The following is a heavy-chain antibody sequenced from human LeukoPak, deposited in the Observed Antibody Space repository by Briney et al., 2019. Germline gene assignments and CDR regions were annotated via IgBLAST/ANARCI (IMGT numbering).Heavy chain of an antibody. D-gene: IGHD3-10*01. CDR3: VRPPMVRGLINRYYFDY. J-gene: IGHJ4*02. CDR1: GGSISRRSYN. Sequence: SETLSLTCIVSGGSISRRSYNWGWIRQPPGKGLEWIGSIYYSGSTYYNPSLKSRVTISVDTSKNHVSLKVSSVTLGYRGAYYCVRPPMVRGLINRYYFDYWGQGTLVTVSS. CDR2: IYYSGST. V-gene: IGHV4-39*02.